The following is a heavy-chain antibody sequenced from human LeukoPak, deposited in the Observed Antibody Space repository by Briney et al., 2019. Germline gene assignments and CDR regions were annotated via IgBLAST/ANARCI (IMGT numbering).Heavy chain of an antibody. CDR3: ARSPLEWLLFLDL. Sequence: ASVKVSCKASGYNTTSYGISWVRQAPGQGLEWMGWISGYKSHEVQGTVTMTRDPSTNTAFLELRSLRSDDTAVYYCARSPLEWLLFLDLWGQGTLVTVSS. D-gene: IGHD3-3*01. J-gene: IGHJ5*02. CDR1: GYNTTSYG. V-gene: IGHV1-18*01. CDR2: ISGYKS.